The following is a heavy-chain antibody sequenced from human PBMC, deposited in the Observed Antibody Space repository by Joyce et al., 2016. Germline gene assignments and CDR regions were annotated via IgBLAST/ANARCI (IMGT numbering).Heavy chain of an antibody. CDR2: IYHSGFT. J-gene: IGHJ4*02. CDR1: GGSISSDNW. V-gene: IGHV4-4*02. Sequence: QVQLQESGPGLVKPSGTLSLTCVVSGGSISSDNWWNWVRQPPGKGLEWIGDIYHSGFTTYNPSLRSRVTISADISKNQFSLRVTSVTTADTAMYYCARGGSASMFGSGWLLDSWGRGTLVTVSS. CDR3: ARGGSASMFGSGWLLDS. D-gene: IGHD6-19*01.